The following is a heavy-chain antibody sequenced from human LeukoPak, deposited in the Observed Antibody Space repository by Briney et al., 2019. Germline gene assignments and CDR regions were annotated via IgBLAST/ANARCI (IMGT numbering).Heavy chain of an antibody. J-gene: IGHJ4*02. CDR3: ARYGSGTMRY. D-gene: IGHD3-10*01. Sequence: SETLSLTCAVYGGSFSGYYWSWIRQPPGKGLEWIGEINHSGSTNYNPSLKSRVAISVDTSKNQFSLKLSSVTAADTAVYYCARYGSGTMRYWGQGTLVTVSS. CDR1: GGSFSGYY. V-gene: IGHV4-34*01. CDR2: INHSGST.